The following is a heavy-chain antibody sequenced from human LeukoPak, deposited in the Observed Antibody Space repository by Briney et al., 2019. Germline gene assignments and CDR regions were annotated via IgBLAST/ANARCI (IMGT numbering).Heavy chain of an antibody. CDR3: ASGNQYYFDY. CDR2: ISYDGSNK. V-gene: IGHV3-30*03. J-gene: IGHJ4*02. CDR1: GFTFSSYS. D-gene: IGHD4-23*01. Sequence: GGSLRLSCAASGFTFSSYSMNWVRQAPGKGLEWVAVISYDGSNKYYADSVKGRFTISRDNSKNTLYLQMNSLRAEDTAVYYCASGNQYYFDYWGQGTLVTVSS.